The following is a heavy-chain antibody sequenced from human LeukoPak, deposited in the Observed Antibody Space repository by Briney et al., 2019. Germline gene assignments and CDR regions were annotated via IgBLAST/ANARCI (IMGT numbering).Heavy chain of an antibody. V-gene: IGHV4-39*07. D-gene: IGHD2/OR15-2a*01. CDR2: IYYSGST. CDR3: ARVEYGWFDP. CDR1: GGSISSSSYY. Sequence: PSETLSLTCTVSGGSISSSSYYWGWIRQPPGKGLEWIGSIYYSGSTYYNPSLKSRVTISVDTSKNQFSLKLSSVTAADTAVYYCARVEYGWFDPWGQGTLVTVSS. J-gene: IGHJ5*02.